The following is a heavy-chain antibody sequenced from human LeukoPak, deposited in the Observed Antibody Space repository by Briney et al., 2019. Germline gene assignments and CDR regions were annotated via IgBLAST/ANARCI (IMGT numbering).Heavy chain of an antibody. D-gene: IGHD3-22*01. CDR1: GFTFSTYE. CDR3: VVITWDY. CDR2: ISSSGSTI. Sequence: QPGGSLRLSCAASGFTFSTYEMNWVRQAPGKGLEWVSYISSSGSTIYYADSVKGRFTISGDNAENSLYLQMNSLRAEDTAIYYCVVITWDYWGQGTLVTVSS. J-gene: IGHJ4*02. V-gene: IGHV3-48*03.